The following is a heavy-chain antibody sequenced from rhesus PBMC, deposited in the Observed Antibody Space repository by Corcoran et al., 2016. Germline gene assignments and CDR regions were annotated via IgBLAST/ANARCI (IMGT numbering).Heavy chain of an antibody. CDR3: ARRGYSAAFDY. CDR1: GGSISSSY. CDR2: IGGSSGST. D-gene: IGHD5-42*01. V-gene: IGHV4-169*01. J-gene: IGHJ4*01. Sequence: QLQLQESGPGLVKPSETLSLTCAVSGGSISSSYWSWIRQAPGKGLEGIGYIGGSSGSTNHNPSLKSRVTLSVDTSKNQLSLKLSSVTAADTAGYYCARRGYSAAFDYWGQGVLVTVSS.